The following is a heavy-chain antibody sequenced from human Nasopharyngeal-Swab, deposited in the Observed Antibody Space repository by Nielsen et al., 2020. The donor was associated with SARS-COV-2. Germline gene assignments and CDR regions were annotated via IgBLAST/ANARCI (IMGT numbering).Heavy chain of an antibody. CDR1: GFTFSSYA. Sequence: GESLKLSFSSSGFTFSSYAMSWVRQAPGKGLEWVSIISGSGETTYYADSVNDRLTISRDNSKNTLYLQMNSLRVEDTALYYCAKAPYLRGLDVWGQGTTVTVSS. CDR2: ISGSGETT. V-gene: IGHV3-23*01. CDR3: AKAPYLRGLDV. D-gene: IGHD2-21*01. J-gene: IGHJ6*02.